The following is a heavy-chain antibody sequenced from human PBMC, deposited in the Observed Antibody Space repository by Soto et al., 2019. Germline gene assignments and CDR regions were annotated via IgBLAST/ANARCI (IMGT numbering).Heavy chain of an antibody. CDR1: GGSISSSSYC. CDR2: IYYSGST. V-gene: IGHV4-39*01. J-gene: IGHJ4*02. CDR3: ESRRIKLSFDY. Sequence: QLQLQESGPGLVKPSETLSLTCTVSGGSISSSSYCWGWIRQPPGKGLEWIGSIYYSGSTYYNPSREGRVTISVATSKNKFSLKLSSVTAADTAVYYCESRRIKLSFDYWGQGTLVTVSS. D-gene: IGHD5-18*01.